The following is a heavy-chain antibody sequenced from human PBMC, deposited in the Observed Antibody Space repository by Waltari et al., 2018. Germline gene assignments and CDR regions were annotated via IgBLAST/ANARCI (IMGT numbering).Heavy chain of an antibody. CDR1: GFPFRGSA. D-gene: IGHD6-13*01. CDR3: AKDVAAAGTVDY. Sequence: EVQLVESGGGLVQPGGSLSLPCAASGFPFRGSAMRWVRQAPGKGLEWVSAISGSGGSTYYADSVKGRFTISRDNSKNTLYLQMNSLRAEDTAVYYCAKDVAAAGTVDYWGQGTLVTVSS. J-gene: IGHJ4*02. V-gene: IGHV3-23*04. CDR2: ISGSGGST.